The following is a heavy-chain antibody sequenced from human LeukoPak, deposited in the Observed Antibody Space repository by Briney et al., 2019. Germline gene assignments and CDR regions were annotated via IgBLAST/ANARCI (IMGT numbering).Heavy chain of an antibody. V-gene: IGHV3-30*18. CDR2: ISYDGSNK. Sequence: PGGSLRLSCAASGFTFSGYSMNWVRQAPGKGLEWVAVISYDGSNKYYADSVKGRFTISRDNSKNTLYLQMNSLRAEDTAVYYCAKDPRRGVGFVGATFDYWGQGTLVSVSS. J-gene: IGHJ4*02. CDR1: GFTFSGYS. CDR3: AKDPRRGVGFVGATFDY. D-gene: IGHD1-26*01.